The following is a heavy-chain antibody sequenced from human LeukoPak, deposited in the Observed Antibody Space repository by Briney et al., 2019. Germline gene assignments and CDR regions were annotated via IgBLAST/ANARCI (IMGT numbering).Heavy chain of an antibody. CDR1: GYSISSGYY. CDR2: IYHSGST. V-gene: IGHV4-38-2*02. J-gene: IGHJ4*02. D-gene: IGHD3-10*01. Sequence: SETLSLTCAVSGYSISSGYYWGWIRQPPGKGLEWIGSIYHSGSTYYNPSLKSRVTISVDTSKNQFSLKLSSVTAADTAVYYCARDPAYYYGSGSYLARDYWGQGTLVTVSS. CDR3: ARDPAYYYGSGSYLARDY.